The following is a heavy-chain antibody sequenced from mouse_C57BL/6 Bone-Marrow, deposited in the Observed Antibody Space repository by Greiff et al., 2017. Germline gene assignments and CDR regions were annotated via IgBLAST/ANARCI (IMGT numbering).Heavy chain of an antibody. CDR2: ISYSGST. V-gene: IGHV3-1*01. Sequence: DVKLQESGPGMVKPSQSLSLTCTVTGYSITSGYDWHWIRHFPGNKLEWMGYISYSGSTNYNPSLKSRISITHDTSKNHFFLKLNSVTTEDTATYYCASGYYGSSPAYWGQGTLVTVSA. CDR1: GYSITSGYD. D-gene: IGHD1-1*01. CDR3: ASGYYGSSPAY. J-gene: IGHJ3*01.